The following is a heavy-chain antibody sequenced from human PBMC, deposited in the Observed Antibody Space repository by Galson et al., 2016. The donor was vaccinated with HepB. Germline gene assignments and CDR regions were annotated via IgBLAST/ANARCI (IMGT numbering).Heavy chain of an antibody. J-gene: IGHJ4*02. CDR3: ARVGSGWYY. CDR1: GGTFSSYG. V-gene: IGHV1-69*13. Sequence: SVKVSCKAPGGTFSSYGISWVRQAPGQGLEWMGGIIPIFRSVTYAQKFQGRVTITADESTSTVYMEMSSLRSEDTAVYYCARVGSGWYYWGQGTLVTVSS. CDR2: IIPIFRSV. D-gene: IGHD6-19*01.